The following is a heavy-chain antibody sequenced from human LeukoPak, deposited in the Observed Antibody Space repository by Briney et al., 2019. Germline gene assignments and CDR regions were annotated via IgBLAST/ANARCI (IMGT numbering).Heavy chain of an antibody. J-gene: IGHJ4*02. CDR1: GFTVSNNY. Sequence: GGSLRLSCAASGFTVSNNYVSWVRQAPGKGPEWVSLIYSGGDTYYADSVKGRFTISRDNSKNTLYLQMNSLRAEDTAVYYCASGRSAYYYWGQGTLVTVSS. D-gene: IGHD3-3*01. V-gene: IGHV3-66*02. CDR2: IYSGGDT. CDR3: ASGRSAYYY.